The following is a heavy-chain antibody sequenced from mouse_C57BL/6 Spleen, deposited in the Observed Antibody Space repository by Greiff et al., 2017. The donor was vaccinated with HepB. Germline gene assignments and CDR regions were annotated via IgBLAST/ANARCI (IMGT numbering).Heavy chain of an antibody. Sequence: QVHVKQSGPELVKPGASVKISCKASGYAFSSSWMNWVKQRPGKGLEWIGRIYPGDGDTNYNGKFKGKATLTADKSSSTAYMQLSSLTSEDSAVYFCARRGDYDVEGWFAYWGQGTLVTVSA. V-gene: IGHV1-82*01. CDR3: ARRGDYDVEGWFAY. CDR1: GYAFSSSW. D-gene: IGHD2-4*01. CDR2: IYPGDGDT. J-gene: IGHJ3*01.